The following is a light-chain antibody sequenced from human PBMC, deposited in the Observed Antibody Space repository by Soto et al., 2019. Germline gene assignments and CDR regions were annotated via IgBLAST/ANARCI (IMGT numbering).Light chain of an antibody. CDR2: EVS. CDR3: SSYTSSNTHI. Sequence: QSALSQPASVSGSPGQSITISCSGTGSDVGGYNSVSWYQQHPGKAPKLMIFEVSNRPLGVSNRFSASKSGNTASLTISGLQAEDEADYYCSSYTSSNTHIFGGGTKVTVL. V-gene: IGLV2-14*01. J-gene: IGLJ2*01. CDR1: GSDVGGYNS.